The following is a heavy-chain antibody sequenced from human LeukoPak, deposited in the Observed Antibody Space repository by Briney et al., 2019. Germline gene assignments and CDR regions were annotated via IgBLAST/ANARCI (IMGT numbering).Heavy chain of an antibody. J-gene: IGHJ6*02. CDR1: GFTFSDYY. CDR3: ARDPTQDYYDSSGYSYYYYGMDV. V-gene: IGHV3-11*01. CDR2: ISSSGSTI. D-gene: IGHD3-22*01. Sequence: GGSLRLSCAASGFTFSDYYMSWIRQAPGKGLEWVSYISSSGSTIYYADSVKGRFTISRDIAKNSLYLQMNSLRAEDTAVYYCARDPTQDYYDSSGYSYYYYGMDVWGQGTTVTVSS.